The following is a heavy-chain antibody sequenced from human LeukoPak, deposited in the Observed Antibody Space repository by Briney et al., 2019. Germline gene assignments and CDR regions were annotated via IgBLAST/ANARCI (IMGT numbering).Heavy chain of an antibody. D-gene: IGHD4-11*01. CDR2: ISYSGTT. CDR3: ARAPYSNYVDY. CDR1: GGSISSYY. Sequence: SETLSLTCTVSGGSISSYYWSWFRRPPGKGLEWIGYISYSGTTNYNPSLKSRVTISVDTSKNQFSLKLTSVTAADTAVYFCARAPYSNYVDYWGQGTLVTVSS. V-gene: IGHV4-59*13. J-gene: IGHJ4*02.